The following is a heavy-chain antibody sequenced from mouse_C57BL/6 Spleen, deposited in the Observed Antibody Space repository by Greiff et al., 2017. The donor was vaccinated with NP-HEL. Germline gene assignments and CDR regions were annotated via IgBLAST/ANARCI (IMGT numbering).Heavy chain of an antibody. J-gene: IGHJ2*01. D-gene: IGHD1-1*01. CDR1: GYAFSSSW. V-gene: IGHV1-82*01. CDR3: ARLAITTVVEAPFDY. CDR2: IYPGDGDT. Sequence: QVQLKESGPELVKPGASVKISCKASGYAFSSSWMNWVKQRPGKGLEWIGRIYPGDGDTNYNGKFKGEATLTADKSSSTAYMQLSSLTSEDSAVYCCARLAITTVVEAPFDYWGQGTTLTVSS.